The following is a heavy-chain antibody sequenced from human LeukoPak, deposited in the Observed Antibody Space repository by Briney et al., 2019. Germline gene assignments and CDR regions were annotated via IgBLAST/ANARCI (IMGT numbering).Heavy chain of an antibody. CDR1: GFTFSSYS. D-gene: IGHD2-15*01. CDR2: IKESGDIT. V-gene: IGHV3-23*01. CDR3: AKYCSGATCSGY. Sequence: PGASLRLSCAASGFTFSSYSMCWVHQAPGKGPEWVSGIKESGDITYYADSVKGRFTISRDNSKNTLYLQMNSLRAEDTAKYYCAKYCSGATCSGYWGQGTLVTVSS. J-gene: IGHJ4*02.